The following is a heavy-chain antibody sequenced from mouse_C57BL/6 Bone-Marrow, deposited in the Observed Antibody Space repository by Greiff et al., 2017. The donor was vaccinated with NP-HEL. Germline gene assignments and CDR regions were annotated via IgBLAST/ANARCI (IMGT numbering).Heavy chain of an antibody. CDR3: ARKGVYDGYPYYAMDY. CDR1: GFSLTSYG. Sequence: QVQLQQSGPGLVQPSQSLSITCTVSGFSLTSYGVHWVRQSPGKGLEWLGVIWSGGSTDYNAAFISRLSISKDNSKSQVFFKMNSLQADDTAIYYCARKGVYDGYPYYAMDYWGQGTSVTVSS. J-gene: IGHJ4*01. D-gene: IGHD2-3*01. CDR2: IWSGGST. V-gene: IGHV2-2*01.